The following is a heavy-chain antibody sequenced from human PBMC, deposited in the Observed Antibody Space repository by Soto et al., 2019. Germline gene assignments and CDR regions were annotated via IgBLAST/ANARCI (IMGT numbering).Heavy chain of an antibody. V-gene: IGHV4-34*01. CDR3: ARDRADIVVVPAAFDAFDI. Sequence: QVQLQQWGAGLLKPSETLSLTCAVYGGSFSGYYWSWIRQPPGKGLEWIGEINHSGSTNYNPSLKSRVTISVDTSKNQFSLKLSSVVAADTAVYYCARDRADIVVVPAAFDAFDIWGQGTMVTVSS. J-gene: IGHJ3*02. CDR1: GGSFSGYY. D-gene: IGHD2-2*01. CDR2: INHSGST.